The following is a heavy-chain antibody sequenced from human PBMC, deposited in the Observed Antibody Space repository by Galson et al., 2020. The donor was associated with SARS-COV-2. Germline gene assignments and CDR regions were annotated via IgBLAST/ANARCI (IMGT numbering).Heavy chain of an antibody. D-gene: IGHD3-9*01. J-gene: IGHJ6*02. Sequence: ASVKVSCKASGYTFTDYYIHWVRQAPGQGLEWMGWVNPKSGGTKEAQKFQGRVTMTRDTSISTAYMELSRLRSDDTAVYYCARLRYDAILTGYSEDVGGQGTMVTVAS. V-gene: IGHV1-2*02. CDR3: ARLRYDAILTGYSEDV. CDR2: VNPKSGGT. CDR1: GYTFTDYY.